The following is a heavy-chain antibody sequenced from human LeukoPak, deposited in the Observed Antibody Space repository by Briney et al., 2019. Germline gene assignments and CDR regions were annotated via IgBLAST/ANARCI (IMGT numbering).Heavy chain of an antibody. CDR3: ARVATMVRGVIITNYFDY. J-gene: IGHJ4*02. CDR2: ICYSGST. Sequence: SETLSLTCAVYGGSFSGYYWSWIRQPPGKGLEWIGYICYSGSTNYNPSLKSRVTISVDTSKNQFSLKLSSVTAADTAVYYCARVATMVRGVIITNYFDYWGQGTLVTVSS. V-gene: IGHV4-59*01. D-gene: IGHD3-10*01. CDR1: GGSFSGYY.